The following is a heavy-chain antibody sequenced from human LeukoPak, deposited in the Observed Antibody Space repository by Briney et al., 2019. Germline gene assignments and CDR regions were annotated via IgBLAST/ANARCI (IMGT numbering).Heavy chain of an antibody. V-gene: IGHV3-7*01. CDR1: GFTFSSYW. J-gene: IGHJ4*02. Sequence: PGGSLRLSCAASGFTFSSYWMSWVRQAPGKGLEWVANIKQDGSEKYYVDSVKGRFTISRDNAKNSLYLQMSSLRGEDTAEYYCARALGLVAAHYLDCWGQGTLVTVSS. CDR3: ARALGLVAAHYLDC. D-gene: IGHD6-6*01. CDR2: IKQDGSEK.